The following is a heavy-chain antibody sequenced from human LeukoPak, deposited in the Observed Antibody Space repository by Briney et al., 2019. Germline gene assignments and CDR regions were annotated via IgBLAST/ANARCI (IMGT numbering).Heavy chain of an antibody. D-gene: IGHD6-13*01. CDR2: ISAYNGNT. J-gene: IGHJ6*03. V-gene: IGHV1-18*01. CDR3: ARDRPLGYSYYYYMDV. CDR1: GYTFTSYG. Sequence: ASVKVSCKASGYTFTSYGISWVRQAPGQGLEWMGWISAYNGNTNYAQKLQGRVTMTTDTSTSTAYMELRSLRSDDTALYHCARDRPLGYSYYYYMDVWGKGTTVTISS.